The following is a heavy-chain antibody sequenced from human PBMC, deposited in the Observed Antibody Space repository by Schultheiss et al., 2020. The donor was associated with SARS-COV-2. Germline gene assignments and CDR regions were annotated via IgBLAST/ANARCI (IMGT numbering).Heavy chain of an antibody. CDR1: GGSISSGYY. D-gene: IGHD6-13*01. CDR2: IYTSGST. J-gene: IGHJ5*02. V-gene: IGHV4-61*02. CDR3: ARDSSSWSINWFDP. Sequence: SETLSLTCTVSGGSISSGYYWGWIRQPAGKGLEWIGRIYTSGSTNYNPSLKSRVTISVDTSKNQFSLKLSSVTAADTAVYYCARDSSSWSINWFDPWGQGTLVTVSS.